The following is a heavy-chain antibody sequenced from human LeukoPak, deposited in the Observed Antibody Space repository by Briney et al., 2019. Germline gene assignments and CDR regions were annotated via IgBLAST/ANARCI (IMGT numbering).Heavy chain of an antibody. V-gene: IGHV4-39*01. Sequence: SETLSLTCTVSGGSISSSSYYWGWIRQPPGKGLEWIGSIYYSGSTYYNPSLKSRVTISVDTSKNQFSLKLSSVTAADTAVYYCARRRSYYMDVWGKGTTVTISS. CDR3: ARRRSYYMDV. J-gene: IGHJ6*03. CDR2: IYYSGST. CDR1: GGSISSSSYY.